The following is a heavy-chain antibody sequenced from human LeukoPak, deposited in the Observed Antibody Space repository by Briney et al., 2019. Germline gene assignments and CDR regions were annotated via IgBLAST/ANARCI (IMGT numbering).Heavy chain of an antibody. J-gene: IGHJ4*02. V-gene: IGHV3-33*08. Sequence: QTGGSLRLSCAASGFTFSSYGMHWVRQAPGKGLEWVAVIWYDGSNKYYADSVKGRFTISRDNSKNTLYLQMNSLRAEDTAVYYCQFSTSTVDYWGQGTLVTVSS. D-gene: IGHD2-2*01. CDR3: QFSTSTVDY. CDR1: GFTFSSYG. CDR2: IWYDGSNK.